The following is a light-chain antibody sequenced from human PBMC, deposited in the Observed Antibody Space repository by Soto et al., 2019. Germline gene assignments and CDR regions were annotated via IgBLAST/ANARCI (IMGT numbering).Light chain of an antibody. CDR2: GAS. J-gene: IGKJ1*01. CDR1: QSVSSN. V-gene: IGKV3-15*01. Sequence: EIVMTQSPATLSVSPGERATLSCRASQSVSSNLAWYQQKPGQAPRLLIYGASTGATGIPARFSGSGSGTEFPLTISSRQSEDFAVYYCQQYNNWPSTFGQGTKVEIK. CDR3: QQYNNWPST.